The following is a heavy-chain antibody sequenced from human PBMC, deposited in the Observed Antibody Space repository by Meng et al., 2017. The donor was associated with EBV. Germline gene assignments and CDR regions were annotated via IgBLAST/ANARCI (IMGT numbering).Heavy chain of an antibody. CDR3: ASESGRGYTPDY. D-gene: IGHD3-10*01. J-gene: IGHJ4*02. V-gene: IGHV1-69*01. CDR1: GGPFRYYA. CDR2: FLPRLGAP. Sequence: QALLVNSASDVTKSVASVKVPCKSSGGPFRYYAISWVRQAPGQGLEWLGGFLPRLGAPNYAQKFHGRVKITADESTSTHYMDLSSLRSEDTAIYYCASESGRGYTPDYWGQGTLVTVSS.